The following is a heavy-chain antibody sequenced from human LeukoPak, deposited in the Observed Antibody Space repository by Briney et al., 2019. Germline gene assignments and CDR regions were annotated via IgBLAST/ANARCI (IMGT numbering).Heavy chain of an antibody. Sequence: GGSLRLSCVASGFTFTGYAMNWVRLAPGRGLEWVSVIYSGGSTYYADSVKGRFTISRDNSKNTLYLQMNSLRAEDTAVYYCARSESDSSGYSAYYFDYWGQGTLVTVSS. V-gene: IGHV3-66*02. J-gene: IGHJ4*02. CDR2: IYSGGST. D-gene: IGHD3-22*01. CDR1: GFTFTGYA. CDR3: ARSESDSSGYSAYYFDY.